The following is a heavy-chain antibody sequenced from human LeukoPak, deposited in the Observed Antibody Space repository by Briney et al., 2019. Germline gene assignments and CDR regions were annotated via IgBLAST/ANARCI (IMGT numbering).Heavy chain of an antibody. CDR1: GFTFSSYA. CDR3: AKVGDFWSGYSEYWYFDL. D-gene: IGHD3-3*01. J-gene: IGHJ2*01. CDR2: ISGSGGST. Sequence: GGSLRLSCAASGFTFSSYAMSWVRQAPGKGLEWVSAISGSGGSTYYADPVKGRFTISRDNSKNTLYLQMNSLRAEDTAVYYCAKVGDFWSGYSEYWYFDLWGRGTLVTVSS. V-gene: IGHV3-23*01.